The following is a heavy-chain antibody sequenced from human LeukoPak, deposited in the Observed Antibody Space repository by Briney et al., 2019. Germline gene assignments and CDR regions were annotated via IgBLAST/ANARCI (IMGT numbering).Heavy chain of an antibody. J-gene: IGHJ4*02. CDR1: GFTFNGYN. Sequence: PGGSLRLSCAASGFTFNGYNMNWVRQAPGKGLEWVSYISSSGSTIYYADSVKGRFTISRDNAKNSLYLQMNSLRAEDTAVYYCATQSYGLFDYWGQGTLVTVSS. CDR2: ISSSGSTI. V-gene: IGHV3-48*04. D-gene: IGHD3-10*01. CDR3: ATQSYGLFDY.